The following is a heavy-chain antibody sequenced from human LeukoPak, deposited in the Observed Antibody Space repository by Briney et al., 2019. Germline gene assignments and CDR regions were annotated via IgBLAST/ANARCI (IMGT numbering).Heavy chain of an antibody. V-gene: IGHV4-34*01. CDR3: ASGGTWLTRLDY. Sequence: GSLRLSCAASGFTFSSYWMSWLRQAPGKGLEWIGEINHSGSTNYNPSLKSRVTISVDTSKNQFSLKLSSVTAADTAVYFCASGGTWLTRLDYWGQGTLGTVSS. CDR2: INHSGST. CDR1: GFTFSSYW. D-gene: IGHD5-12*01. J-gene: IGHJ4*02.